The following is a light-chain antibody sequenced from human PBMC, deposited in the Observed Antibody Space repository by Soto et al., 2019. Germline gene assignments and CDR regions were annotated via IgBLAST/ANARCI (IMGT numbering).Light chain of an antibody. CDR2: KAS. J-gene: IGKJ1*01. CDR1: QSISSW. Sequence: DIQMTQSPSTLSASVGDRVTITCRASQSISSWLAWYQQKPGKAPKLLIYKASSLESGVPSRFSGSGSGTEFTLTISSLQSDDFATYYCQQYNSYSRTFGQGTTVDIK. CDR3: QQYNSYSRT. V-gene: IGKV1-5*03.